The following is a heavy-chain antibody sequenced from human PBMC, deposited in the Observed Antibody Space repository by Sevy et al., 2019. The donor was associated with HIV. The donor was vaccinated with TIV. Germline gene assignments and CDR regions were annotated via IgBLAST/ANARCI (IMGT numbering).Heavy chain of an antibody. CDR2: IKNKGNNYAT. CDR1: GFTFSGSA. D-gene: IGHD2-15*01. V-gene: IGHV3-73*01. Sequence: GGSLRLSCAASGFTFSGSAMHWVRQASGKGLEWIGRIKNKGNNYATAYGASVKGRFTISRDDSKNTAYLQMNSLKTEDTAMYYCARHYIDCSGGSCSSDYFDYWGQRTLVTVSS. CDR3: ARHYIDCSGGSCSSDYFDY. J-gene: IGHJ4*02.